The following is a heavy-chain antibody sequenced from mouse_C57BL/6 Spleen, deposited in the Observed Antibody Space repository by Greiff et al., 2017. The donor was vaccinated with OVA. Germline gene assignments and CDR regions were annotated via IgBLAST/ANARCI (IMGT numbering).Heavy chain of an antibody. CDR2: IDPSDSET. J-gene: IGHJ1*03. CDR3: ARGRTGYCDV. CDR1: GYTFTSYW. Sequence: QVQLQQPGAELVRPGSSVKLSCKASGYTFTSYWMHWVKQRPIQGLEWIGNIDPSDSETHYNQKFKDKATLTVDKSSSTAYMQLSSLTSEDSAVYYCARGRTGYCDVWGTGTTVTVSS. V-gene: IGHV1-52*01.